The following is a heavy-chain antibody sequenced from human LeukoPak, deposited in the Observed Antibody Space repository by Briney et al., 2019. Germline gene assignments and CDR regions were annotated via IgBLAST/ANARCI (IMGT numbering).Heavy chain of an antibody. CDR3: ARRIPASEAFDI. J-gene: IGHJ3*02. V-gene: IGHV1-18*03. D-gene: IGHD2-15*01. CDR1: GYTFTCYY. Sequence: VKVSCKASGYTFTCYYMHWVRQAPGQGLEWMGWISAYNGNTNYAQKLQGRVTMTTDTSTSTAYMELRSLRSDDMAVYYCARRIPASEAFDIWGQGTMVTVSS. CDR2: ISAYNGNT.